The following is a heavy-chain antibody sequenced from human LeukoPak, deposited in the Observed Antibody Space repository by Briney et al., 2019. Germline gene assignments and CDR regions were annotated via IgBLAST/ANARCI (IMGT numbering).Heavy chain of an antibody. D-gene: IGHD1-26*01. CDR1: GFTFSGYE. CDR3: ARVGDSGSHYIAGFDI. V-gene: IGHV3-48*03. Sequence: GGSLRLSCAASGFTFSGYEMNWVRQAPGKGLEWVSYISSSGSTIYYADSVKGRFTISRDNAKNSLYLQMNSLRAEDTAVYYCARVGDSGSHYIAGFDIWGQGTMVTVSS. CDR2: ISSSGSTI. J-gene: IGHJ3*02.